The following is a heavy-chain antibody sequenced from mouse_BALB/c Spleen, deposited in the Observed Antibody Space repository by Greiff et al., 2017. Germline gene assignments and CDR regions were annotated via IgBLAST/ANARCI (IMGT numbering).Heavy chain of an antibody. CDR1: GYTFTSYW. D-gene: IGHD2-14*01. CDR3: ARRYDDYAMDY. Sequence: LQESGAELARPGASVKLSCKASGYTFTSYWMQWVKQRPGQGLEWIGAIYPGDGDTRYTQKFKGKATLTADKSSSTAYMQLSSLASEDSAVYYCARRYDDYAMDYWGQGTSVTVSS. V-gene: IGHV1-87*01. CDR2: IYPGDGDT. J-gene: IGHJ4*01.